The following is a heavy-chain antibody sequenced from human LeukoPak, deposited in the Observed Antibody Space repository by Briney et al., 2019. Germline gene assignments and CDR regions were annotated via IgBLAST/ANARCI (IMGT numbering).Heavy chain of an antibody. CDR1: GYIFTDYA. D-gene: IGHD3-22*01. Sequence: GASVKVSCKASGYIFTDYAIHWLRQAPGQRPEWMGWMNAGNGNTKYSQKFQGRITPIRDTSAATAYMELSSLRHDDLAVYYCARDSSGYVRGYNWFDPWGQGTLVTVSS. CDR3: ARDSSGYVRGYNWFDP. V-gene: IGHV1-3*01. CDR2: MNAGNGNT. J-gene: IGHJ5*02.